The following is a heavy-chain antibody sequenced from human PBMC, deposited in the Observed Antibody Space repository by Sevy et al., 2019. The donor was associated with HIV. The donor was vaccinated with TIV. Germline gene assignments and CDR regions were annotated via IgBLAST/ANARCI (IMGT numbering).Heavy chain of an antibody. J-gene: IGHJ4*02. CDR1: GFTFNSYW. D-gene: IGHD6-13*01. V-gene: IGHV3-7*01. Sequence: GGSLRLSCAASGFTFNSYWMSWVRQAPGKGLEWVANIKQDGSVKYYVDSVKGRFTISRDNARNLVFLQMNSLRVEDTALYYCVRAIAADGSFWGQGTLVTVSS. CDR3: VRAIAADGSF. CDR2: IKQDGSVK.